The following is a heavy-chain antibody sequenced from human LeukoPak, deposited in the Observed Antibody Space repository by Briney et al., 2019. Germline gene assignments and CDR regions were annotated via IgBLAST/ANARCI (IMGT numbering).Heavy chain of an antibody. CDR2: INHSGST. CDR3: ARASLKYYYDSSGYRYAFDI. J-gene: IGHJ3*02. V-gene: IGHV4-34*01. Sequence: SETLSLTCAVYGVSFSGYYWSWIRQPPGKGLEWIGEINHSGSTNYNPSLKSRVTISVDTSKNQFSLKLSSVTAADTAVYYCARASLKYYYDSSGYRYAFDIWGQGTMVTVSS. D-gene: IGHD3-22*01. CDR1: GVSFSGYY.